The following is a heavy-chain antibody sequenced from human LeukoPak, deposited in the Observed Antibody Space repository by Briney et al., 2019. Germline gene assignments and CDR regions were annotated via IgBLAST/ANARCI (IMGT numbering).Heavy chain of an antibody. J-gene: IGHJ4*02. CDR3: ARASITMVRGVINPMMTLCGAIDY. D-gene: IGHD3-10*01. V-gene: IGHV4-38-2*01. CDR1: GYSISSGYC. Sequence: SETLSLTCAVSGYSISSGYCWGWIRQPPGKGLEWIGSIYHSGSTYYNPSLKSRVTISVDTSKNQFSLKLSSVTAADTAVYYCARASITMVRGVINPMMTLCGAIDYWGQGTLVTVSS. CDR2: IYHSGST.